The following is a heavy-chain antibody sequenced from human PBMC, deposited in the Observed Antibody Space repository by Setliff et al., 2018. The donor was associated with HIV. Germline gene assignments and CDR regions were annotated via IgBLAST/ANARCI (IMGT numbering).Heavy chain of an antibody. CDR3: ARTHSFQPYYFDY. CDR1: GGSFSGYY. D-gene: IGHD5-18*01. CDR2: INHSGST. V-gene: IGHV4-34*01. J-gene: IGHJ4*02. Sequence: SETLSLTCAVYGGSFSGYYWSWIRQPPGKGLEWIGEINHSGSTNYNPSLKSRVTISVDMSKNQFSLKLSPVTAADTAVYYCARTHSFQPYYFDYWGQGTLVTSPQ.